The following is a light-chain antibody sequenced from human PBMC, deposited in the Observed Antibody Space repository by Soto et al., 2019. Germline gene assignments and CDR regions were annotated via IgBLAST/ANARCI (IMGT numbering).Light chain of an antibody. Sequence: DIVMTQSPLSLPVMPGEPASISCRSSQSLLHSNGYNFLDWYLQRPGQSPRLLIYLASNRSSGVPDRFSGSGSGTNFTLQISRVEAEDPGIYYCMQGLQTPRSAFGQGTRLEIK. CDR2: LAS. V-gene: IGKV2-28*01. CDR3: MQGLQTPRSA. CDR1: QSLLHSNGYNF. J-gene: IGKJ5*01.